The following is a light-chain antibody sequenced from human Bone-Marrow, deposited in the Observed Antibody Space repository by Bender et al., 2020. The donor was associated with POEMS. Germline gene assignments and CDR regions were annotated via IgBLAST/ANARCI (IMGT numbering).Light chain of an antibody. J-gene: IGLJ3*02. V-gene: IGLV2-14*02. CDR1: SSDIGSYNL. Sequence: QSALTQPASVSGSPGQSITISCTGTSSDIGSYNLVSWYQQHPGKAPKLIIYDVSNRPSGVPDRFSGSKSGTSASLAITGLQAEDEGDYYCQSYDNSLGGWVFGGGTKLTVL. CDR2: DVS. CDR3: QSYDNSLGGWV.